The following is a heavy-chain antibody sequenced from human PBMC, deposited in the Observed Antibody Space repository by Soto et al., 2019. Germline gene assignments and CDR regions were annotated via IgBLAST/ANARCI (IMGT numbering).Heavy chain of an antibody. CDR3: ARWSYLDY. CDR1: GLRFGSYA. CDR2: ISGSDGKT. D-gene: IGHD3-3*01. V-gene: IGHV3-23*01. Sequence: VGTLSLSCVASGLRFGSYALTWVRQAPGKGLEWVSTISGSDGKTFYADAVKGRFSISRDISQSTLYLQMNSLRADDTAIYYCARWSYLDYWGQGTRVTVS. J-gene: IGHJ4*02.